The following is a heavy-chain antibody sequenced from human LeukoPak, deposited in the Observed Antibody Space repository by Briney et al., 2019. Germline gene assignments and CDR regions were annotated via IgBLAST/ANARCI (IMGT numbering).Heavy chain of an antibody. Sequence: GGSLRLSCAASGFTFSSYAMSWVRQAPGKGLEWVSAISGSGGSTYYADSLKGRFTISRDNSKNSLYLQINNLRAEDTAVYYCASRVWVGTTFHFYYYMDVWGKGTTVTVSS. J-gene: IGHJ6*03. D-gene: IGHD1-26*01. CDR2: ISGSGGST. CDR3: ASRVWVGTTFHFYYYMDV. V-gene: IGHV3-23*01. CDR1: GFTFSSYA.